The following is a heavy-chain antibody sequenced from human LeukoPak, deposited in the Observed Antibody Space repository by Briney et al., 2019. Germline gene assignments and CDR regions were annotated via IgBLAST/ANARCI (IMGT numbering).Heavy chain of an antibody. D-gene: IGHD2-8*01. V-gene: IGHV4-30-4*01. J-gene: IGHJ6*04. Sequence: SETLSLTCTVSGGSISSTDYYWSWIRQPPGKGLEWIAYIYYSGSSYYNPSFESRVTMSVDMSKNQFSLKLSSVAAADTAVYYCARRNRLYVSDVWGKGTTVTVSS. CDR1: GGSISSTDYY. CDR3: ARRNRLYVSDV. CDR2: IYYSGSS.